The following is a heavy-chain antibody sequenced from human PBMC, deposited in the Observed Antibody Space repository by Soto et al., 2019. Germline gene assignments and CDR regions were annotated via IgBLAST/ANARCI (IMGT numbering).Heavy chain of an antibody. V-gene: IGHV4-28*01. CDR3: ARYDYGDNYFDY. Sequence: QVQLQESGPGQVEPSDTLSLTCAVSGYFISSSNWWGWIRQPPGKGLEWIGYIYYSGSTYYNPSLKSRVTMSLDTSKNQFSLKLSPVTAADTAMYYCARYDYGDNYFDYWGQGTLVTVSS. CDR1: GYFISSSNW. J-gene: IGHJ4*02. D-gene: IGHD4-17*01. CDR2: IYYSGST.